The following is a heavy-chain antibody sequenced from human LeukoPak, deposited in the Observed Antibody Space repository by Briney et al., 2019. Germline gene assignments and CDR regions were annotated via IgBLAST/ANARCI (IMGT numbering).Heavy chain of an antibody. Sequence: KPSETLSLTCAVYGGSFSGYSWSWIRQPPGKGLEWIGEINHSGSTNYNPSLKSRVTISVDPSKKQFSLKLSSMTAADTAVYYCARGRLLMWFDPWGQGTLVTVSS. D-gene: IGHD3-16*01. J-gene: IGHJ5*02. V-gene: IGHV4-34*01. CDR1: GGSFSGYS. CDR3: ARGRLLMWFDP. CDR2: INHSGST.